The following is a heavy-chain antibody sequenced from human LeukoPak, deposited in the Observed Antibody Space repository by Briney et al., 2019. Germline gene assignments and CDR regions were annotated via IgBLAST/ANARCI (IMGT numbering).Heavy chain of an antibody. CDR1: GFTFSSYW. CDR3: ARVIYYYGSGSYYKTYCFDY. V-gene: IGHV3-7*01. D-gene: IGHD3-10*01. J-gene: IGHJ4*02. CDR2: IKQDGSEK. Sequence: PGGSLRLSCAASGFTFSSYWMSWVRQAPGKGLEWVANIKQDGSEKYYVDSVKGRFTISRDNAKNSLYLQMNSLRAEDTAVYYCARVIYYYGSGSYYKTYCFDYWGQGTLVTVSS.